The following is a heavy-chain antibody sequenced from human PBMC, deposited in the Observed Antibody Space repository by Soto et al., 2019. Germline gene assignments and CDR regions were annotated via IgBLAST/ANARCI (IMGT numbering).Heavy chain of an antibody. D-gene: IGHD3-3*01. J-gene: IGHJ4*02. CDR1: GFTFSSYA. CDR2: ISGSGGST. V-gene: IGHV3-23*01. Sequence: EVQLLESGGGLVQPGGSLRLSCAASGFTFSSYAMSWVRQAPGKGLEWVSAISGSGGSTYYADSVKGRFTISRDNSKNTLYLQMNSLRAEDTAVYYCAKDPPYTIFGVVIGMDYWGQGTLVTVSS. CDR3: AKDPPYTIFGVVIGMDY.